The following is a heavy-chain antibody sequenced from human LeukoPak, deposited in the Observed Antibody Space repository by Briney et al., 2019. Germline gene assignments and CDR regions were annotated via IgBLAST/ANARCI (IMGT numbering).Heavy chain of an antibody. J-gene: IGHJ4*02. CDR3: VADLPGTNSPYFDY. D-gene: IGHD4/OR15-4a*01. CDR2: IKSKSNGGTT. V-gene: IGHV3-15*01. CDR1: GFTFSAAW. Sequence: GGSLRLSCAASGFTFSAAWMNWVRQAPGKGLEWVCRIKSKSNGGTTDFAASVRDRFTILRDDTKNTLNLQMDSLRTEDTAVYYCVADLPGTNSPYFDYWGQGTLVTVSS.